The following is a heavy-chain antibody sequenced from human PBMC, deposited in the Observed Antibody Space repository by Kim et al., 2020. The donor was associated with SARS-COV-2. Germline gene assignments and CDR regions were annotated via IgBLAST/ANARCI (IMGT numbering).Heavy chain of an antibody. CDR3: ARVLGVGYYDSSGYYY. CDR1: GGSISSSSYY. CDR2: IYYSGST. Sequence: SETLSLTCTVSGGSISSSSYYWGWIRQPPGKGLEWIGSIYYSGSTYYNPSLKSRVTISVDTSKNQFSLKLSSVTAADTAEYYCARVLGVGYYDSSGYYY. J-gene: IGHJ6*01. D-gene: IGHD3-22*01. V-gene: IGHV4-39*01.